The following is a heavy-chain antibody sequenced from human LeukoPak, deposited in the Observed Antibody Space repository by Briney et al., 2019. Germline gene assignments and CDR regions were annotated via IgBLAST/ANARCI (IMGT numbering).Heavy chain of an antibody. CDR1: GFTFSSYA. J-gene: IGHJ4*02. CDR2: ISGSGGST. D-gene: IGHD3-10*01. CDR3: TTGPSRLWFGELLGDY. Sequence: GGSLRLSCAASGFTFSSYAMSWVRQAPGKGLEWVSAISGSGGSTYYADSVKGRFTISRDNSKNTLYLQMNSLKTEDTAVYYCTTGPSRLWFGELLGDYWGQGTLVTVSS. V-gene: IGHV3-23*01.